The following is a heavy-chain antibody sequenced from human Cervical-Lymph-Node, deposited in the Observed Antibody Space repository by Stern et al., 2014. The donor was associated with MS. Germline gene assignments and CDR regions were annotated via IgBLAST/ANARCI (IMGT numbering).Heavy chain of an antibody. CDR1: GDSFTSYW. CDR2: IYPGDSDT. CDR3: ARHLFPSDSSGWYGY. J-gene: IGHJ4*02. V-gene: IGHV5-51*01. D-gene: IGHD6-19*01. Sequence: EVQLVESGAEVKKPGESLKISCKGSGDSFTSYWIGWVRQMPGKGLEWMGIIYPGDSDTRYSPSFQGQVTISADKSISTAYLQWSSLKASDTAMYYCARHLFPSDSSGWYGYWGQGTLVTVSS.